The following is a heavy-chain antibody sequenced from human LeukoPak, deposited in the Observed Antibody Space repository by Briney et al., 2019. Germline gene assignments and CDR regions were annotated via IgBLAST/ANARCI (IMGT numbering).Heavy chain of an antibody. CDR2: IQYDGSNK. J-gene: IGHJ3*02. CDR1: GFTFSNYG. V-gene: IGHV3-30*02. Sequence: GGSLRLSCAASGFTFSNYGMHWVRQAPGKGLEWVAFIQYDGSNKHYADFVKVRFTISRDNSKNTLYLQMNSLGAEDTAVYYCAKGGWLQLKSDAFDIWGQGTMVTVSS. CDR3: AKGGWLQLKSDAFDI. D-gene: IGHD5-24*01.